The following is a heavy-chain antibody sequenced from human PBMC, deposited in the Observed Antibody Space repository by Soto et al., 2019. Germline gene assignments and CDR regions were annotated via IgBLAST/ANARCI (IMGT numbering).Heavy chain of an antibody. CDR3: ARGRIADDAFDI. Sequence: ASVKVSCKASGYTFTSYAMHWVRQAPGQRLEWMGWINAGNGNTKYSQKFQGRVTITADESTSTAYMELSSLRSEDTAVYYCARGRIADDAFDIWGQGTMVTVS. V-gene: IGHV1-3*01. D-gene: IGHD6-13*01. J-gene: IGHJ3*02. CDR2: INAGNGNT. CDR1: GYTFTSYA.